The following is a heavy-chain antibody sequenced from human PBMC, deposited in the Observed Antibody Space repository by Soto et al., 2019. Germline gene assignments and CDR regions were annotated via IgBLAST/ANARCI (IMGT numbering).Heavy chain of an antibody. D-gene: IGHD3-9*01. CDR3: ARRGDYDILTGYNGIDY. CDR2: IDPSDSYT. CDR1: GYSFTSYW. V-gene: IGHV5-10-1*01. J-gene: IGHJ4*02. Sequence: GESLKISCKGSGYSFTSYWISWVRQMPGKGLEWMGRIDPSDSYTNYSPSFQGHVTISADKSIGTAYLQWSSLKASDTAMYYCARRGDYDILTGYNGIDYWGQGTLVTVSS.